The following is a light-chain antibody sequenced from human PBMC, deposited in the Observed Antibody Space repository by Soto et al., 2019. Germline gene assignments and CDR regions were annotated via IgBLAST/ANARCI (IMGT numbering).Light chain of an antibody. CDR2: TAS. CDR3: QQYNNYRVT. Sequence: DIQMTQSPSTLSASVGDRVTITCRASQSISSWLAWYQQKPGKAHKLLIYTASRLESGVPSRFSGSGSDTEFTLTISSLQPDDFATYYCQQYNNYRVTFGPGTKGHIK. V-gene: IGKV1-5*03. CDR1: QSISSW. J-gene: IGKJ3*01.